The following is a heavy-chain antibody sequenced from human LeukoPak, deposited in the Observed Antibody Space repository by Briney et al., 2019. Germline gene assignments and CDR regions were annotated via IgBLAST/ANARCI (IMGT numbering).Heavy chain of an antibody. V-gene: IGHV1-69*01. Sequence: ASVKVSCKASGGTFSSYAISWVRQAPGQGLEWMGGIIPIFGTANYAQKFQGRVTITADESTSTAYMELSSLRSEDTAVYYCARGGPYGGKAFDYWGQGTLVTVSS. CDR2: IIPIFGTA. D-gene: IGHD4-23*01. CDR3: ARGGPYGGKAFDY. CDR1: GGTFSSYA. J-gene: IGHJ4*02.